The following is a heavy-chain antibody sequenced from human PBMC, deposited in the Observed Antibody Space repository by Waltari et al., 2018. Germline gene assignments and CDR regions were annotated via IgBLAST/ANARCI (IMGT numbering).Heavy chain of an antibody. D-gene: IGHD7-27*01. CDR2: IWSDGNK. Sequence: QVQLVESGGDVVQPGGSLRLSCAASGFTFSASGFHWVRQAPGKGLEWVAFIWSDGNKYYADSVKGRFTISRDSSKNTLYLQMNSLRAEDTAMYYCAKDGNWAFDYWGQGTLVTVSS. CDR3: AKDGNWAFDY. CDR1: GFTFSASG. V-gene: IGHV3-30*02. J-gene: IGHJ4*02.